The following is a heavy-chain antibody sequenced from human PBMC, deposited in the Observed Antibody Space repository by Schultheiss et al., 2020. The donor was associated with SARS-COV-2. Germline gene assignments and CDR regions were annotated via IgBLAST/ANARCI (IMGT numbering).Heavy chain of an antibody. J-gene: IGHJ4*02. Sequence: GGSLRLSCAASGFTVSSNYMTWVRQAPGKGLEWVSVIYRGGSTYYADSVKGRFTISRDNSKNTLYLQMNSLRAEDTAVYYCARDYRIGYSYGLDYWGQGTLVTVSS. CDR2: IYRGGST. D-gene: IGHD5-18*01. CDR3: ARDYRIGYSYGLDY. CDR1: GFTVSSNY. V-gene: IGHV3-53*05.